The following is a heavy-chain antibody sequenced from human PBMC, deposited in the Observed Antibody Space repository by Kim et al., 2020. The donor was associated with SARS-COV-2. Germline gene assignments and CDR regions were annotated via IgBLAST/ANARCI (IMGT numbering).Heavy chain of an antibody. J-gene: IGHJ6*02. CDR2: INAGNGNT. CDR1: GYTFTSYA. CDR3: AGPTPLVGGFGELSFPAYYYYGMDV. D-gene: IGHD3-10*01. Sequence: ASVKVSCKASGYTFTSYAMHWVRQAPGQRLEWMGWINAGNGNTKYSQKFQGRVTITRDTSASTAYMELSSLRSEDTAVYYCAGPTPLVGGFGELSFPAYYYYGMDVWGQGTTVTVSS. V-gene: IGHV1-3*01.